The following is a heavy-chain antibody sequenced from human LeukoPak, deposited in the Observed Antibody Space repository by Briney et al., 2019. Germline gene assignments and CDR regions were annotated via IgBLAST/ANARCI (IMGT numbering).Heavy chain of an antibody. CDR3: VARSGSSPYYYDY. J-gene: IGHJ4*02. CDR1: GFTFGCYG. D-gene: IGHD3-10*01. Sequence: GGSLRLSCEASGFTFGCYGMGWVRQAPGKGLEWVSGVDNSGRNTYYGDSVKGRFTISRDNSKSTLYLQMNSLRAEDTALYYCVARSGSSPYYYDYWGQGTLVTVSS. CDR2: VDNSGRNT. V-gene: IGHV3-23*01.